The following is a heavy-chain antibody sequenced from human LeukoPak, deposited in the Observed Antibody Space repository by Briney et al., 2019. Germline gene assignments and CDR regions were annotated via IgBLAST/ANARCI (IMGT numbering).Heavy chain of an antibody. CDR3: ATRIAATGRYYSDF. Sequence: PGGSLRLSCAASGFTVSSKYMSWVRQAPGKGLECVSSIHGDGTRYHADSVKGRFSITRDNSKNTLYLHMNSLRAEDTAVYHCATRIAATGRYYSDFWGQGTLVTVSS. CDR2: IHGDGTR. V-gene: IGHV3-53*01. CDR1: GFTVSSKY. J-gene: IGHJ4*02. D-gene: IGHD6-13*01.